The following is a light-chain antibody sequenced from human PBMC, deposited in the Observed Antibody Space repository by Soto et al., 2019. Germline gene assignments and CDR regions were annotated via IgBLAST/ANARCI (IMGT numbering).Light chain of an antibody. V-gene: IGLV2-8*01. Sequence: QSVLTQPPSASGSPGQSVTISCTGTSSDVGGYNYVSWYQQHSGKAPKLMIYEVSKRPSGVPDRFSGSKSGSTASLTVSGLQPEDEADYYCSSYAGSNNPFVFGTGTKLTVL. CDR1: SSDVGGYNY. CDR2: EVS. CDR3: SSYAGSNNPFV. J-gene: IGLJ1*01.